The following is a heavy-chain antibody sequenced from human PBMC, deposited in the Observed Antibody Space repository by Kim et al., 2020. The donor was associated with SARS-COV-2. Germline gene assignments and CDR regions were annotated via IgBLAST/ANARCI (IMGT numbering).Heavy chain of an antibody. CDR3: ARGGGYSSGKAKFDY. J-gene: IGHJ4*02. V-gene: IGHV4-4*07. CDR1: GGSINNYY. CDR2: IYASGTT. D-gene: IGHD6-19*01. Sequence: SETLSLTCTVSGGSINNYYWSWIRQPAGKGLEWIGRIYASGTTNYNPSLKSRVTMSVDTSKNQFSLNLSSVTAADTAVYYCARGGGYSSGKAKFDYWGQVTLVTASS.